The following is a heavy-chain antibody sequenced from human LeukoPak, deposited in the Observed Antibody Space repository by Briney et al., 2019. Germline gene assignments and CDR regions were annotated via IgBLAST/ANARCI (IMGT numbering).Heavy chain of an antibody. CDR1: GGSISSSSYY. CDR3: ARRSSSWYFDSSDP. V-gene: IGHV4-39*01. D-gene: IGHD6-13*01. CDR2: IYYSGST. J-gene: IGHJ5*02. Sequence: SETLSLTCTVSGGSISSSSYYWGWIRQPPGKGLEWIGSIYYSGSTYYNPSLKSRVTISVDTSKNQFSLKLSSVTAADTAVYYCARRSSSWYFDSSDPWVQGTLVTVSS.